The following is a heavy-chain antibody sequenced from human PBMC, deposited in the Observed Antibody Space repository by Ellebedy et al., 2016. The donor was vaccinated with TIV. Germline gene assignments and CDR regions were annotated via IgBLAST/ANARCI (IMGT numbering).Heavy chain of an antibody. D-gene: IGHD3-10*01. J-gene: IGHJ4*02. V-gene: IGHV3-11*06. CDR2: ISSSSTYT. CDR1: GFTFGDYY. CDR3: ARDYGEPGDY. Sequence: GGSLRLXXAASGFTFGDYYMSWIRQAPGKGLEWVSYISSSSTYTNYADSVKGRFTISRDNAKNSLYLQMNSLRAEDTAVYYCARDYGEPGDYWGQGTLVTVSS.